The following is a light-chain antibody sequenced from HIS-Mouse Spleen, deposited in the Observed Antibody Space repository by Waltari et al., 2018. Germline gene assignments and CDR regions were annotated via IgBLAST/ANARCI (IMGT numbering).Light chain of an antibody. CDR3: QVWDSSSDHVV. J-gene: IGLJ2*01. V-gene: IGLV3-21*03. Sequence: SYVLTQPPSVSVAPGKTARITCGGNNIGSKSVHWYQQKPGQAPVLVVYDDSDSPSGITERFSGSNSGNTATLTISRVEAGDEADYYCQVWDSSSDHVVFGGGTKLTVL. CDR1: NIGSKS. CDR2: DDS.